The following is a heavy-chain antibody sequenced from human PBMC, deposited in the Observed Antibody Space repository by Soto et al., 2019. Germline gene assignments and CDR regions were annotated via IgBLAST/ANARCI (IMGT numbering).Heavy chain of an antibody. CDR2: IRSRAKKYAT. CDR1: GFNFSGSA. Sequence: EVQLEESGGGLVQPGGSLKLSCAGLGFNFSGSALHCVRQPSGKGLEWVGRIRSRAKKYATSYATSVQGRFSLSRDDSKNTALRQMNSLRDDDTGVYFCTGRGGDSIQDIWGQGTLVTVSS. D-gene: IGHD4-17*01. V-gene: IGHV3-73*01. CDR3: TGRGGDSIQDI. J-gene: IGHJ4*02.